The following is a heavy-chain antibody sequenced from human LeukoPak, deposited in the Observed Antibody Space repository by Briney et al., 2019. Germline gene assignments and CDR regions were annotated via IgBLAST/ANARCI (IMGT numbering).Heavy chain of an antibody. CDR1: GYTFTSYG. CDR2: ISAYNGNT. Sequence: ASVKVSCKASGYTFTSYGISWVRQAPGQGLEWMGWISAYNGNTNYAQKFQGRVTMTRDTSISTAYMELSRLRSDDTAVYYCARDRRTMVRGLGSNWFDPWGQGTLVTVSS. CDR3: ARDRRTMVRGLGSNWFDP. J-gene: IGHJ5*02. V-gene: IGHV1-18*01. D-gene: IGHD3-10*01.